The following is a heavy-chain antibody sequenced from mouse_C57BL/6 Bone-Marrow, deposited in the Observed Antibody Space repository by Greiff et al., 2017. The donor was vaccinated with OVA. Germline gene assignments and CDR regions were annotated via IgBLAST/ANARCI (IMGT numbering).Heavy chain of an antibody. CDR2: IDPSDSYT. V-gene: IGHV1-50*01. CDR3: ARETYYYGSRGWYFDV. Sequence: QVQLQQPGAELVKPGASVKLSCKASGYTFTSYWMQWVKQRPGQGLEWIGEIDPSDSYTNYNQKFKGKATLPVDTSSSTAYMQLSSLTAEDSAVYYCARETYYYGSRGWYFDVWGTGTTVTVSS. D-gene: IGHD1-1*01. CDR1: GYTFTSYW. J-gene: IGHJ1*03.